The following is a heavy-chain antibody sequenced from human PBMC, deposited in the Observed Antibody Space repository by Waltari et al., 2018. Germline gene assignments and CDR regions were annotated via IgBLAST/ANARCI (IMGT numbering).Heavy chain of an antibody. Sequence: QVQLVESGGGVVQPGRSLRLSCAASGFTFSSYAMHWVRQAPGKGLEWVAVISYDGSNKYYADSVKGRFTISRDNSKNTLYLQMNSLRAEDTAVYYFARGPVMVVLNYYGMDVWGQGTTVTVSS. CDR3: ARGPVMVVLNYYGMDV. V-gene: IGHV3-30-3*01. D-gene: IGHD2-8*02. J-gene: IGHJ6*02. CDR1: GFTFSSYA. CDR2: ISYDGSNK.